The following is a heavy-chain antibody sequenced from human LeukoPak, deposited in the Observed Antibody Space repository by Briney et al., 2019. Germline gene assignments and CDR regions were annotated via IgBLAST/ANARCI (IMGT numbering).Heavy chain of an antibody. D-gene: IGHD4-23*01. CDR1: GFTFSSYS. CDR3: AKRLIGNSGLYNFDY. J-gene: IGHJ4*02. V-gene: IGHV3-21*04. CDR2: ISSSSSYI. Sequence: GGSLRLSCAASGFTFSSYSMNWVRQAPGKGLEWVSSISSSSSYIYYADSVMGRFTISRDNAKNSLYLQMNSLRAEDTAIYYCAKRLIGNSGLYNFDYWGQGALVTVSS.